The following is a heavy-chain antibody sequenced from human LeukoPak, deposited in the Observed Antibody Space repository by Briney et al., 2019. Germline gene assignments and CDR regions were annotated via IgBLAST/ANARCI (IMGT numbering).Heavy chain of an antibody. J-gene: IGHJ4*02. Sequence: PSETLSLTCTVSGDSISSYYWSWIRQPPRKGLEWIGYIYYSGTTNYNPSLKSRVTISVDTSKNQFSLKLSSVTAADTAVYYCARVRGYCGSTSCSTTYGVFDYWGQGTLVTVSS. CDR3: ARVRGYCGSTSCSTTYGVFDY. V-gene: IGHV4-59*01. CDR1: GDSISSYY. D-gene: IGHD2-2*02. CDR2: IYYSGTT.